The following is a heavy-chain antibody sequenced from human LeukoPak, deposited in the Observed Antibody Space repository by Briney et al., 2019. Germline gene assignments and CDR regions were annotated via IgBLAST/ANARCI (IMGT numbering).Heavy chain of an antibody. V-gene: IGHV3-43*01. Sequence: PGGSLRLSCAASGFTFDDYTMHWVRQAPGKGLEWVSFISWDGGSTYYADCVKGRFTISRDNSKNSLYLQMNSLRTEDTALYYCARLSGYYGSGLRAFDIWGQGTMVTVSS. CDR1: GFTFDDYT. J-gene: IGHJ3*02. CDR2: ISWDGGST. CDR3: ARLSGYYGSGLRAFDI. D-gene: IGHD3-10*01.